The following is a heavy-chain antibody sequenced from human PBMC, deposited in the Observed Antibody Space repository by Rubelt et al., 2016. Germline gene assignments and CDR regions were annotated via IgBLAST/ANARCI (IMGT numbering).Heavy chain of an antibody. CDR2: VCASGSGT. V-gene: IGHV3-23*01. CDR1: GFTFSDPF. Sequence: GGSLRLSCAASGFTFSDPFMSWVRQAPGKGLEWVSVVCASGSGTFYADSVKGRFTISRDNFKNTLYLQVNRPRAEDTAVYYCARRVAYGYLDNWGQGTLVTVSS. J-gene: IGHJ4*02. D-gene: IGHD3-10*01. CDR3: ARRVAYGYLDN.